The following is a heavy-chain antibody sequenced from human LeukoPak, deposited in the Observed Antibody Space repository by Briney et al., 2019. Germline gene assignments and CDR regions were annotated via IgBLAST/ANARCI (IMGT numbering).Heavy chain of an antibody. D-gene: IGHD3-10*01. J-gene: IGHJ4*02. CDR3: ARDDTHMVRGVMGF. CDR1: GGSISSYY. CDR2: IYTSGST. Sequence: HSETLSLTCTVSGGSISSYYWSWIRQPAGKGLEWIGRIYTSGSTNYNPSLKSRVTMSVDTSKNQFSLKLSSVTAADTAVYYCARDDTHMVRGVMGFWGQGTLVTVSS. V-gene: IGHV4-4*07.